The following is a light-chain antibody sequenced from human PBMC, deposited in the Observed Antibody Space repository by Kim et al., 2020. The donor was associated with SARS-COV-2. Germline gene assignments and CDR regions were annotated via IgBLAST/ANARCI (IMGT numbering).Light chain of an antibody. V-gene: IGKV3-11*01. J-gene: IGKJ4*01. CDR2: DAS. Sequence: LSPGDRATLSCRASQSVGTYLAWFQQKPGQAPRLLIYDASNRASGIPARFSGSGSGTDFTLTISSLAPEDFAVYYCQQRSEWPLTFGGGTKVDIK. CDR1: QSVGTY. CDR3: QQRSEWPLT.